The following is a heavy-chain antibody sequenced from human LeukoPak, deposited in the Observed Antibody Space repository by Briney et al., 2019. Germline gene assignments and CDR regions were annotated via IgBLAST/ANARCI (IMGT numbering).Heavy chain of an antibody. Sequence: PSETLSLTCTVSGYSISSGYYWGWIRQPPGKGLEWIGSIYHSGSTYYNPSLKSRVTISVDTSKNQFSLKLSSVTAADTAVYYCAREISDSRGYYYSDYWGQGTQVTVSS. D-gene: IGHD3-22*01. CDR1: GYSISSGYY. CDR2: IYHSGST. V-gene: IGHV4-38-2*02. CDR3: AREISDSRGYYYSDY. J-gene: IGHJ4*02.